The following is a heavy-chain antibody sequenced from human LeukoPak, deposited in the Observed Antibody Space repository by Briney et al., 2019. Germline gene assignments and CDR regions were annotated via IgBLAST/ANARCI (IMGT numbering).Heavy chain of an antibody. CDR3: ALEADCSSTRCYLEY. Sequence: SETLSLTCTVSGGSISSSSYYWGWIRQPPGKGLEWIGSIYHSGSTYYNPSLKSRVTISVDTSKNQFSLKLSSVTAADTAVYYCALEADCSSTRCYLEYWGQGTLVTVSS. V-gene: IGHV4-39*07. D-gene: IGHD2-2*01. CDR1: GGSISSSSYY. CDR2: IYHSGST. J-gene: IGHJ4*02.